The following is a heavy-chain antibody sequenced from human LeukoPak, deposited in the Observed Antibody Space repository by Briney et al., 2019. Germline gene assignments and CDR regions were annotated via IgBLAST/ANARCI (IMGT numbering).Heavy chain of an antibody. J-gene: IGHJ5*02. Sequence: SETLSLTCSSSVGSLTSGTYHWGWIRQPPGKGLEGIGSIYFDGSTHDNPSLKTRVTMSITTIENQFSLMLIPVTAPGTAVYYCARGYYYAGRGGFDPWGQGTLVTVSS. D-gene: IGHD3-10*01. V-gene: IGHV4-39*07. CDR1: VGSLTSGTYH. CDR2: IYFDGST. CDR3: ARGYYYAGRGGFDP.